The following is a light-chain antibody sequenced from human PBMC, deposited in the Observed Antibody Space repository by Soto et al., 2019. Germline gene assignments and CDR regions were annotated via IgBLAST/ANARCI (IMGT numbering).Light chain of an antibody. J-gene: IGLJ1*01. CDR1: SSDVGGYNY. Sequence: QSALTQPASVSGSPGQSITISCTGTSSDVGGYNYVSWYQQHPDKAPKLMIYEVTNRPSGVSFRFSGSKSGNTASLTISGLQPEDEADYYCSSYTSTSTLYDFGTGTKLTVL. V-gene: IGLV2-14*01. CDR3: SSYTSTSTLYD. CDR2: EVT.